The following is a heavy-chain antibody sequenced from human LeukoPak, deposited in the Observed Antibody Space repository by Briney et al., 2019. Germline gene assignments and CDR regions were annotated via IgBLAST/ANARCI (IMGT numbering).Heavy chain of an antibody. CDR3: TTRSPVLRYFDWLPAFDY. CDR1: GFTFSNAW. Sequence: GGSLRLSCAASGFTFSNAWMSWVRQAPGKGLEWVGRIKSKTDGGTTDYAAPVKGRFTISRDDSKNTLYLQMNSLKTEDTAVYYCTTRSPVLRYFDWLPAFDYRGQGTLVTVSS. J-gene: IGHJ4*02. CDR2: IKSKTDGGTT. D-gene: IGHD3-9*01. V-gene: IGHV3-15*01.